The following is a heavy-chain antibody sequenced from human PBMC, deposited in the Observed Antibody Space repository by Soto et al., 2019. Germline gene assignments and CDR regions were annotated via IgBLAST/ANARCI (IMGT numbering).Heavy chain of an antibody. CDR1: GYTFTSYG. J-gene: IGHJ4*02. CDR3: AREQSIAAAGRLRY. V-gene: IGHV1-18*01. D-gene: IGHD6-13*01. Sequence: GASVKVSCKASGYTFTSYGISWVRQAPGQGLEWMGWINAYNGNTNYAQKLQGRVTMTTDTSTSTAYMELRSLRSDDTAVYYCAREQSIAAAGRLRYWGQGTLVTVSS. CDR2: INAYNGNT.